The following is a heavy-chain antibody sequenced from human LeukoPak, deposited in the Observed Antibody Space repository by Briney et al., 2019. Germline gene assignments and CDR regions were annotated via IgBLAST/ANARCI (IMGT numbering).Heavy chain of an antibody. Sequence: GGSLRLSCAASGFTVTDSYMNWVRQSSGKGLEWVSVIYGGGDTNYADSVKGRFIISRDTSKNTVYLQMNSLRAEDTAVYYCAKDYDYYFDYWGQGTLVTVSS. CDR1: GFTVTDSY. CDR2: IYGGGDT. CDR3: AKDYDYYFDY. V-gene: IGHV3-53*05. D-gene: IGHD3-3*01. J-gene: IGHJ4*02.